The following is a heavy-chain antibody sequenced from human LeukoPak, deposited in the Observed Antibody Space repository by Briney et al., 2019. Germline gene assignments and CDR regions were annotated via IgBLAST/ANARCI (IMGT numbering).Heavy chain of an antibody. Sequence: GGSLRLSCAASGFTFSSYGMHWVRQAPGKGLEWVAFIRYDGSNKYYADSVKGRFTISRDNSKNTLYLQMNSLRAEDTAVYYCAKTSDIVVVPAAIRFAYWGQGTLVTVSS. D-gene: IGHD2-2*01. CDR1: GFTFSSYG. CDR3: AKTSDIVVVPAAIRFAY. CDR2: IRYDGSNK. V-gene: IGHV3-30*02. J-gene: IGHJ4*02.